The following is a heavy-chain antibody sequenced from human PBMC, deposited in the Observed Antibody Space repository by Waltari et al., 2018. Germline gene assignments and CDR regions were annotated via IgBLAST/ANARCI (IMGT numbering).Heavy chain of an antibody. CDR2: IYHSGGT. CDR1: GGSISSSNW. V-gene: IGHV4-4*02. Sequence: QVQLQESGPGLVKPSGTLSLTCAVSGGSISSSNWWSWVRQPPGKGLEGIGEIYHSGGTNDNPSLKSRVTISVDKSKNQFSLKLSSVTAADTAVYYCARGRIMITFGGVIGFDYWGQGTLVTVSS. J-gene: IGHJ4*02. CDR3: ARGRIMITFGGVIGFDY. D-gene: IGHD3-16*02.